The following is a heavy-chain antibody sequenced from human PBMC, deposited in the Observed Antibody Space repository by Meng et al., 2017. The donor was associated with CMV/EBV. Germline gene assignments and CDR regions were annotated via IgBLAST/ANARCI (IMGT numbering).Heavy chain of an antibody. J-gene: IGHJ6*02. D-gene: IGHD3-3*01. CDR1: GFTFSSYE. CDR3: ASFWSAYYYGMDV. Sequence: GGSLRLSCAASGFTFSSYEMNWVRQAPGKGLEWVSYISSSGSTIYYADSVKGRFTISRDNAKNSLYLQMNSLRAEDTAVYYCASFWSAYYYGMDVRGQGTTVTVSS. CDR2: ISSSGSTI. V-gene: IGHV3-48*03.